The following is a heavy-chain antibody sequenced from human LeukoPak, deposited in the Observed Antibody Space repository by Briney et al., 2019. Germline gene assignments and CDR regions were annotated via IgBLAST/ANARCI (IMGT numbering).Heavy chain of an antibody. Sequence: PSETLSLTCAVSGGSISSGGYSWSWIRQTPGKGLEWIGYIYHSGSTYYNPSLKSRVTISVDRSKNQFSLKLSSVTAADTAVYYCARGRFSYYYDSSGYYGLDYWGQGTLVTVSS. CDR3: ARGRFSYYYDSSGYYGLDY. J-gene: IGHJ4*02. CDR2: IYHSGST. D-gene: IGHD3-22*01. V-gene: IGHV4-30-2*01. CDR1: GGSISSGGYS.